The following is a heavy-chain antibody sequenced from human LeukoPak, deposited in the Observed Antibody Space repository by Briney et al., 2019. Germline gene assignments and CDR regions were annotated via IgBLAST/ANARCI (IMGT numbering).Heavy chain of an antibody. CDR1: GFTFSTYG. CDR2: ISGSGGTT. Sequence: GGSLRLSCAASGFTFSTYGMSWVRQAPGKGLEWVSAISGSGGTTYYADSVKGRFTISRDNSKNTVYLQMNSLRAEDTAVYYCAKIPTGTTFDYFDYWGQGTLVTVSS. CDR3: AKIPTGTTFDYFDY. D-gene: IGHD1-7*01. J-gene: IGHJ4*02. V-gene: IGHV3-23*01.